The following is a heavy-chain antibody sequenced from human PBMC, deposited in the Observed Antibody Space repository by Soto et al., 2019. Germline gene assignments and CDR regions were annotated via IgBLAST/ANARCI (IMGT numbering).Heavy chain of an antibody. CDR2: ISSSSSYI. CDR1: GFTFSSYS. V-gene: IGHV3-21*01. Sequence: GGSLRLSCAASGFTFSSYSMNWVRQAPWKGLEWVSSISSSSSYIYYADSVKGRFTISGDNAKNSLYLQMNSLRAEDTAVYYCARDQPGYSYGYGLGYWGQGTLVTVSS. J-gene: IGHJ4*02. CDR3: ARDQPGYSYGYGLGY. D-gene: IGHD5-18*01.